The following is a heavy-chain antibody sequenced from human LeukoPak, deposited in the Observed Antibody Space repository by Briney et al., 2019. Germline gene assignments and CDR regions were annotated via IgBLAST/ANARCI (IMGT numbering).Heavy chain of an antibody. CDR1: GYSLTSFW. V-gene: IGHV5-51*01. J-gene: IGHJ4*02. Sequence: GESPETPRHGSGYSLTSFWIGRVRQMPGKGLEWMGIIYPGDSDTRYSPSFEGQVTISADKSITTAYLQWSSLKASDTAIYYCARRGDTPKLDYWGQGTLVTVSS. CDR3: ARRGDTPKLDY. D-gene: IGHD5-18*01. CDR2: IYPGDSDT.